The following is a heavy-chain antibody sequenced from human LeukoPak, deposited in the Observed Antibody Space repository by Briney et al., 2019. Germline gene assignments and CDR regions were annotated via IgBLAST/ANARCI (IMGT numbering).Heavy chain of an antibody. CDR1: GFTFSSYD. V-gene: IGHV3-13*04. Sequence: GGSLRLSCAASGFTFSSYDMHWVRQATGKGLEWVSAIGTAGDTYYPGSVKGRFTISRENAKNSLYLQMNSLRAGDTAVYYSARGLLTGIAAAGVWFDPWGQGTLVTVSS. J-gene: IGHJ5*02. CDR3: ARGLLTGIAAAGVWFDP. D-gene: IGHD6-13*01. CDR2: IGTAGDT.